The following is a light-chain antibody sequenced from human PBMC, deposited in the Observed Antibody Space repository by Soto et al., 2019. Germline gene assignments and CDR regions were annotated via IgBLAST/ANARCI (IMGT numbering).Light chain of an antibody. CDR2: VTS. J-gene: IGKJ1*01. Sequence: EMVLKQSPGTLSLSPGETATLSCRARQTVNSNYLAWFQQRPGQAPRLLIFVTSRRATDIPDRFSGSGSGTDFTLVIRRLEPEDFSVYYGHQFGYSPRTFGQGTKVE. CDR3: HQFGYSPRT. CDR1: QTVNSNY. V-gene: IGKV3-20*01.